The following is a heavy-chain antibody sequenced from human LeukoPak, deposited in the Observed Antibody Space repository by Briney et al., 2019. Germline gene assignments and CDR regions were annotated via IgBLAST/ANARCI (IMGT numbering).Heavy chain of an antibody. CDR1: GYSFTSYW. V-gene: IGHV5-51*01. CDR2: IYPGDSDT. D-gene: IGHD2-15*01. J-gene: IGHJ3*02. Sequence: GESLQISCKGSGYSFTSYWIGWVRQMPGKGLEWMGIIYPGDSDTRYSPSFQGQVTISADKSISTAYLQWSSLKASDTAMYYCARPYNILGYCSGGSRYPDAFDIWGQGTMVTVSS. CDR3: ARPYNILGYCSGGSRYPDAFDI.